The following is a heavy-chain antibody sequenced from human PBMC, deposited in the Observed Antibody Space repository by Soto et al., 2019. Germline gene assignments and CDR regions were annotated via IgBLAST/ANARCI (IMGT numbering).Heavy chain of an antibody. D-gene: IGHD2-15*01. CDR3: ARNGGYCSGGSCEFVD. Sequence: AASVKVSCKASGYTFTSYGISWVRQAPGQGLEWMGWISAYNGNTNYAQKLQGRVTMTTDTSTSTAYMELRSLRSDDTAVYYCARNGGYCSGGSCEFVDWGQGTLITVSS. CDR1: GYTFTSYG. J-gene: IGHJ4*02. CDR2: ISAYNGNT. V-gene: IGHV1-18*01.